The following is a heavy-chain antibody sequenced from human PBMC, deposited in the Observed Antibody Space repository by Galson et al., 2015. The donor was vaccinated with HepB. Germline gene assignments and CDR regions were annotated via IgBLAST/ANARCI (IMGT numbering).Heavy chain of an antibody. CDR2: ISWNSNKM. J-gene: IGHJ4*02. CDR3: VKGDCSGPTCWLDY. CDR1: GFMFTDNV. D-gene: IGHD2-15*01. Sequence: SLRLSCAASGFMFTDNVMHWVRQAPGKGLEWVSGISWNSNKMAYVDSVRGRLTISRDNAKNSLLLQMDSLRPEDTAFYYCVKGDCSGPTCWLDYWGQGILVTVSS. V-gene: IGHV3-9*01.